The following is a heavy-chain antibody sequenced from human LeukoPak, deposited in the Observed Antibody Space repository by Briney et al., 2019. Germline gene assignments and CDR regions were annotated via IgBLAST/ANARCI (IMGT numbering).Heavy chain of an antibody. CDR2: IYYSGST. CDR3: ARDPRGNSYGLGYFDY. J-gene: IGHJ4*02. D-gene: IGHD5-18*01. V-gene: IGHV4-31*03. CDR1: GGSVFIGGYY. Sequence: SQTLSLTCTVSGGSVFIGGYYWSWLRQHPGTGLEWIGYIYYSGSTYYNPSLKSRVTISIDTSKNQFSLKLSSVTAADTAVYYCARDPRGNSYGLGYFDYWGQGILVTVSS.